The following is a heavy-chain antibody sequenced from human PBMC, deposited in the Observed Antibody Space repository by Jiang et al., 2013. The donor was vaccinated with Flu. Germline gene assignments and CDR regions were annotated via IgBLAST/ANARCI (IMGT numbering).Heavy chain of an antibody. Sequence: GPGLVKPSETLSLTCTVSGGSISSSSYYWGWIRQPPGKGLEWIGSIYYSGSTYYNPSLKSRVTISVDTSKNQFSLKLSSVTAADTAVYYCARHPGGSSWYGNFDYWGQGTLVTVSS. CDR1: GGSISSSSYY. CDR2: IYYSGST. D-gene: IGHD6-13*01. J-gene: IGHJ4*02. V-gene: IGHV4-39*01. CDR3: ARHPGGSSWYGNFDY.